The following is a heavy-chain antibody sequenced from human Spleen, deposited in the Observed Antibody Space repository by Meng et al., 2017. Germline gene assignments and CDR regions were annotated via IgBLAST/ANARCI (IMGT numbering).Heavy chain of an antibody. Sequence: HGGEGLLEPTELPCTTCVVLCGSLGKSYGGWTPQHARKGLGLIGEVNHNGSTDYNASLEIRATIYVATSQNNLSLKLSSVTAADSYVYYCARGPTTMSHDFDYGGQGTLVTVSS. V-gene: IGHV4-34*01. J-gene: IGHJ4*02. CDR3: ARGPTTMSHDFDY. D-gene: IGHD4-11*01. CDR1: CGSLGKSY. CDR2: VNHNGST.